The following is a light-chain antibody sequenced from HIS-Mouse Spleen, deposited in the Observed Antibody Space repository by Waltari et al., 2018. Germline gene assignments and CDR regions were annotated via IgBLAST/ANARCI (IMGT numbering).Light chain of an antibody. J-gene: IGLJ2*01. V-gene: IGLV3-21*03. CDR2: DDS. CDR3: QVWDSSSDHVV. Sequence: SYVLTQPPSVSVAPGKTARITCGGNNIGSKGAHWYQQKPGQAPVLVVSDDSDGPSGITERFCGSNSGNPDCRTISRVEAGDVADYYSQVWDSSSDHVVFGGGTKLTVL. CDR1: NIGSKG.